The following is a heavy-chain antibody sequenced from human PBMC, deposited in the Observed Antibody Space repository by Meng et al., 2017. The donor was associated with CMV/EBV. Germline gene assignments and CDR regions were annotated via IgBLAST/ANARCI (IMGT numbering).Heavy chain of an antibody. V-gene: IGHV1-8*01. J-gene: IGHJ4*02. CDR2: MNPNSGNT. D-gene: IGHD2-2*01. CDR1: GYTFTSYD. CDR3: ARDRLGYCSSTSCYYGAD. Sequence: ASVKVSCKASGYTFTSYDINWVRQASGQGREGMGWMNPNSGNTGYAQKCQGRVTMTRNTSISTAYMELSRLRSDDTAVYYCARDRLGYCSSTSCYYGADWGQGTLVTVSS.